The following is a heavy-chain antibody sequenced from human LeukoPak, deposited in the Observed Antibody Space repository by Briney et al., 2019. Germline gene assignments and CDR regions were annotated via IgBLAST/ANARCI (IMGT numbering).Heavy chain of an antibody. CDR2: IYYSGST. Sequence: PSETLSLTCTVSGGSISSGDYYWSWIRQPPGKGLEWIGYIYYSGSTYYNPSLKSRVTISVDTSKNQFSLKLSSVTAADTAVYYCARHLTYIVVVPAATIDWGQGTLVTVSS. D-gene: IGHD2-2*01. CDR1: GGSISSGDYY. J-gene: IGHJ4*02. CDR3: ARHLTYIVVVPAATID. V-gene: IGHV4-39*01.